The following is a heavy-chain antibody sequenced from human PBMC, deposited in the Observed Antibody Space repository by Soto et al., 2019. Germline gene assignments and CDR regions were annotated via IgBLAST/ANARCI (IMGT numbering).Heavy chain of an antibody. Sequence: QVQLVESGGGVVQPGRSLRLSCAASGFTFSSYGMHWVRQAPGKGLEWVAVISYDGSNKYYADSVKGRFTISRDNSKNTLYLQMNSPRAEDTAVYYCAAEYYGSGSPLSDYWGQGTLVTVSS. CDR1: GFTFSSYG. V-gene: IGHV3-30*03. D-gene: IGHD3-10*01. J-gene: IGHJ4*02. CDR2: ISYDGSNK. CDR3: AAEYYGSGSPLSDY.